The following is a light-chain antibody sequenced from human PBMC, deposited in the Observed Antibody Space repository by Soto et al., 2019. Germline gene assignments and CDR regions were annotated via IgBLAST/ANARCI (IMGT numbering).Light chain of an antibody. V-gene: IGKV1-5*01. CDR3: QRYHSHSRT. J-gene: IGKJ1*01. CDR2: DAS. CDR1: QTISSW. Sequence: IQMTQSPSTLSGSVVDRVTITCRASQTISSWLAWYQQKPGKAPRLLIYDASSLESGVPSRFSGHGCGTEFTLSNSTGHTDDYATYRRQRYHSHSRTFGQGTRKDIK.